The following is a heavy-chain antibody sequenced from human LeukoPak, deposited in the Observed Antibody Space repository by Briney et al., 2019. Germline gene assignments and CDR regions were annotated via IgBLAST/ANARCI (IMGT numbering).Heavy chain of an antibody. Sequence: PGGSLRLSCAASGFTFDDYAMHWVRQAPGKGLEWVSLISWDGGSTYYADSVKGRFTISRDNSKNSLYLQMNSLRAEDTALYYCEKDIRLGSGWSGGFAPWGQRTLVTVSS. CDR3: EKDIRLGSGWSGGFAP. V-gene: IGHV3-43D*03. J-gene: IGHJ5*02. D-gene: IGHD6-19*01. CDR2: ISWDGGST. CDR1: GFTFDDYA.